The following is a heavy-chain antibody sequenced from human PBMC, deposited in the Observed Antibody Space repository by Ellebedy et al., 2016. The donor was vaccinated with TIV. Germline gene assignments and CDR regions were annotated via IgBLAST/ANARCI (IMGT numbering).Heavy chain of an antibody. CDR2: ILYSGST. CDR3: ARLEPAYYYAMDV. V-gene: IGHV4-39*01. J-gene: IGHJ6*02. D-gene: IGHD1-26*01. Sequence: MPSETLSLTCTVSGASLITTAYFWGWIRQPPGKGLEWIGSILYSGSTYYSPSLQSRVTISVDTSTNQFSLKMSSVTAADTAVYYCARLEPAYYYAMDVWGQGTTVTVSS. CDR1: GASLITTAYF.